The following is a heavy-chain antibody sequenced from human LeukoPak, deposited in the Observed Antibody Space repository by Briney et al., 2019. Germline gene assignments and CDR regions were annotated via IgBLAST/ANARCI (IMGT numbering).Heavy chain of an antibody. D-gene: IGHD3-9*01. J-gene: IGHJ6*03. Sequence: GGSLRLSCAASGFTFSSYWMSWVRQAPGKGLEWVANIKQDGSEKYYVDSVKGRFTISRDNAKNSLYLQMNSLRAEDTAVYYCAREADPYYDILTGYSLRLYYMDVWGKGTTVTVSS. V-gene: IGHV3-7*03. CDR2: IKQDGSEK. CDR1: GFTFSSYW. CDR3: AREADPYYDILTGYSLRLYYMDV.